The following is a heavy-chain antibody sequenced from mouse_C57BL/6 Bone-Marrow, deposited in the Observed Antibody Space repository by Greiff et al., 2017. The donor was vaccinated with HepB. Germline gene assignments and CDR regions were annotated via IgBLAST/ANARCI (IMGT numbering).Heavy chain of an antibody. J-gene: IGHJ1*03. Sequence: DVKLVESGGGLVQPGGSLSLSCAASGFTFTDYYMSWVRQPPGKALEWLGFIRNKANGYTTEYSASVKGRFTISRDNSQSILYLQMNALRAEDSATYYCARYGGNYWYFDVWGTGTTVTVSS. V-gene: IGHV7-3*01. CDR3: ARYGGNYWYFDV. CDR1: GFTFTDYY. CDR2: IRNKANGYTT. D-gene: IGHD1-1*02.